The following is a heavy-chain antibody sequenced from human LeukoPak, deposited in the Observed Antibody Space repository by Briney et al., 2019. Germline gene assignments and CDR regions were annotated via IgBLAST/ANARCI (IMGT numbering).Heavy chain of an antibody. CDR3: VRDRGTYRPIDY. J-gene: IGHJ4*02. Sequence: PGGSLRLSCAASAFSLSANNMNWVRQAPGKGLEWVSSISYTGTYIYYADSVKGRFTISRDNAQNSLYLQMNSLRAEDTAIYYCVRDRGTYRPIDYWGQGTLVTVSS. CDR1: AFSLSANN. CDR2: ISYTGTYI. D-gene: IGHD1-26*01. V-gene: IGHV3-21*04.